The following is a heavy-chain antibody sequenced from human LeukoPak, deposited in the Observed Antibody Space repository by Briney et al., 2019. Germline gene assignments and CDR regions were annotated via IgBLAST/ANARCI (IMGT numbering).Heavy chain of an antibody. D-gene: IGHD3-10*01. CDR1: VYTVTTYV. CDR2: ISAYNGNT. Sequence: ASLRASAKAPVYTVTTYVISWVRQTPGQGREWMGWISAYNGNTNSAQKLPGRVTMTTDTSTSTAYMELRSLRSDDTAVYYCARDWFGDGPYSGFDPWGQGTLVTVSS. V-gene: IGHV1-18*01. CDR3: ARDWFGDGPYSGFDP. J-gene: IGHJ5*02.